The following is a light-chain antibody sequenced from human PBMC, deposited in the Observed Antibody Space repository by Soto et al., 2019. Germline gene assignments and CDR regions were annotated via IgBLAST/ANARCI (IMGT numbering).Light chain of an antibody. CDR1: PSVSSSY. J-gene: IGKJ1*01. CDR3: KQYGTSPWT. Sequence: ELVLPQSQGTLSLSPGESASLSCRGRPSVSSSYLAWYQQKVGQAHRLLIFGASSRATGIPDRFSGSGSGTDFTLTISRLEPEDFAVYYCKQYGTSPWTVGQGTKVDIK. CDR2: GAS. V-gene: IGKV3-20*01.